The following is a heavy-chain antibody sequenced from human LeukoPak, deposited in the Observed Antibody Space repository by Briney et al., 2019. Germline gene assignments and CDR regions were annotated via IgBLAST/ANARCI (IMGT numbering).Heavy chain of an antibody. CDR1: GFTFSAYA. D-gene: IGHD4-17*01. V-gene: IGHV3-23*01. CDR2: IRGGGGSA. J-gene: IGHJ3*02. Sequence: GGSLRLSCTASGFTFSAYAMMWVRQAPGKGPECVSAIRGGGGSAFYADSVKGRFTISGDNSKYTLFLQMNSLRAEDTAVYYCARDPNGDYIGAFDMWGPGTMVTVSS. CDR3: ARDPNGDYIGAFDM.